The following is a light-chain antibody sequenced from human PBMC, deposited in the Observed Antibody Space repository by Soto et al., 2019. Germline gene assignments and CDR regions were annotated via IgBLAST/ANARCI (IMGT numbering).Light chain of an antibody. J-gene: IGLJ3*02. CDR1: SSDVGGYNY. CDR2: EVT. V-gene: IGLV2-14*01. CDR3: SSYTSITTLV. Sequence: QSVLTQPASVSGSPGQSITISCTGTSSDVGGYNYVSWYQQHPGKAPKLMIYEVTSRPSGVSNRFSGSKSGNTASLTISGLQAEDEADYYCSSYTSITTLVFGGGTKVTVL.